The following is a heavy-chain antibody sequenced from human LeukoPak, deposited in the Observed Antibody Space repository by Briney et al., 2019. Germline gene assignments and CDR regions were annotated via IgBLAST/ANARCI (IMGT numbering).Heavy chain of an antibody. D-gene: IGHD6-13*01. CDR3: ARADSSSWYPTSFDY. Sequence: PSQTLSLTCTVSGGSISSGGYYWSWIRQHPGKGLEWIGYIYYSGSTYYNPSLKSRVTISVDTSKNQFSLKLSSVTAADTAVYYCARADSSSWYPTSFDYWGQGTLVTVSS. V-gene: IGHV4-31*03. CDR2: IYYSGST. CDR1: GGSISSGGYY. J-gene: IGHJ4*02.